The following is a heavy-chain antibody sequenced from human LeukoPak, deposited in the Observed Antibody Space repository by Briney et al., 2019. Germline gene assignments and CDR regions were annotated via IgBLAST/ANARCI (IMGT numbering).Heavy chain of an antibody. CDR3: ATSITIFGVVPTAPSDY. CDR1: GYSISSGYY. CDR2: IYNSGST. J-gene: IGHJ4*02. D-gene: IGHD3-3*01. Sequence: SETLSLTCTVSGYSISSGYYWGWIRQPPGKGLEWIGSIYNSGSTYYNPSLKSRVTISVDTSKNQFSLKLSSVTAADTAVYYCATSITIFGVVPTAPSDYWGQGTLVTVSS. V-gene: IGHV4-38-2*02.